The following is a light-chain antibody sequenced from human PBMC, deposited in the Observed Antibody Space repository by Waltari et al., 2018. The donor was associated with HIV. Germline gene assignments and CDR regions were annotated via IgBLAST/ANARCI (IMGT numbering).Light chain of an antibody. V-gene: IGKV2-28*01. J-gene: IGKJ3*01. Sequence: DIVMTQSPLSLPVTPGEPASITCRSSQSLRHSNGYNYLDWYLQKPGQSPQLLIYLGFSRASGVPDRFSGSGSGTDFTLKISRVEAEDVGVYYCVQALETPTFGPGTKVDIK. CDR3: VQALETPT. CDR2: LGF. CDR1: QSLRHSNGYNY.